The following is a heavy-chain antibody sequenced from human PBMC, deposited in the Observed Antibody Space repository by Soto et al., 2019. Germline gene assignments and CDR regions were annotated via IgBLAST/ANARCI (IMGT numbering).Heavy chain of an antibody. CDR3: ARSHVQNYYYDSSGYYEIRY. J-gene: IGHJ4*02. V-gene: IGHV1-18*01. Sequence: GASVKVSCKASGFTFASYGVSWVRQAPGQGLEWMGWVSAYNGNIQYSQKFQGRVTMTTDTSTSTAYMEVRSLRSDDTAVYYCARSHVQNYYYDSSGYYEIRYWGQGTLVTAPQ. CDR2: VSAYNGNI. D-gene: IGHD3-22*01. CDR1: GFTFASYG.